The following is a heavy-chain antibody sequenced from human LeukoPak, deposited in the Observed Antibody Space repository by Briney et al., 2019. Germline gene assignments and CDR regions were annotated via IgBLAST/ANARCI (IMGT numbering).Heavy chain of an antibody. CDR2: ISAYNGNT. Sequence: ASVKVSCKASGYTFTNYGISWVRQAPGQGLEWMGWISAYNGNTNYAQKLQGRVTMTRDTSTSTVYMELSSLRSEDTAVYYCARPLWLSGSFFDYWGQGTLVTVSS. D-gene: IGHD5-18*01. J-gene: IGHJ4*02. V-gene: IGHV1-18*01. CDR1: GYTFTNYG. CDR3: ARPLWLSGSFFDY.